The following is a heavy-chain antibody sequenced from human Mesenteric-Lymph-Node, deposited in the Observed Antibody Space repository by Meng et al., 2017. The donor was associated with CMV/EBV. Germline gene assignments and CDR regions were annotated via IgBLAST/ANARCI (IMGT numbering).Heavy chain of an antibody. Sequence: ESLKISCAASGFTFSTYAMNWVRQAPGKGLEWIGSIYDGGSTYYNPSLKSRVTISVDTSKNQFSLKLSSVTAADTAVYYCARGRGLWSGRSLHNYYYYGMDVWGQGTTVTVSS. V-gene: IGHV4-38-2*01. CDR2: IYDGGST. CDR1: GFTFSTYA. D-gene: IGHD3-3*01. CDR3: ARGRGLWSGRSLHNYYYYGMDV. J-gene: IGHJ6*02.